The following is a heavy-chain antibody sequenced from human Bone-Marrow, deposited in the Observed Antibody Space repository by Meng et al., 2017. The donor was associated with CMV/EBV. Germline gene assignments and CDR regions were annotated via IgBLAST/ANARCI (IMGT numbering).Heavy chain of an antibody. CDR2: VNPNNGAS. Sequence: FIGYSIHWVRQAPGQGPEWMGWVNPNNGASKSAQKFQGRVTMTSDTSITTAFMELRGLKSDDTAVYYCVRALVLFWGDILLHNWVDPWGQGALVTVSS. CDR3: VRALVLFWGDILLHNWVDP. CDR1: FIGYS. J-gene: IGHJ5*02. V-gene: IGHV1-2*02. D-gene: IGHD3-22*01.